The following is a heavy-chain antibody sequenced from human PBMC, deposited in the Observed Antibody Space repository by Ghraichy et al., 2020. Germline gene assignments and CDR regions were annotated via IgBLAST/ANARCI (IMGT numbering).Heavy chain of an antibody. J-gene: IGHJ4*02. CDR3: ARAEYSSTWYPLFDY. CDR2: IYYSGTT. CDR1: GGSISSYY. D-gene: IGHD6-13*01. V-gene: IGHV4-59*01. Sequence: SETLSLTCTVSGGSISSYYWSWIRQPPGKGLEWIGYIYYSGTTNYNPSLKSRVTISVVTSKNQFSLKLSSVTAADTAVYYCARAEYSSTWYPLFDYWGQGSLVTVSS.